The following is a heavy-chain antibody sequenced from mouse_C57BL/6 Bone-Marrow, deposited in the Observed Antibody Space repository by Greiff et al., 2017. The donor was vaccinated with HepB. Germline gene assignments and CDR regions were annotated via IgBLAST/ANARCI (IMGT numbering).Heavy chain of an antibody. CDR1: DYTFTSYW. J-gene: IGHJ2*01. CDR2: IYPGSGST. Sequence: QVQLQQPGAELVKPGASVKMSCKASDYTFTSYWITWVKQRPGQGLEWIGDIYPGSGSTNYNEKFKSKATLTVDTSSSTAYMQLSSLTSEDSAVYYCARITTVVARHFDYWGQGTTLTVSS. V-gene: IGHV1-55*01. D-gene: IGHD1-1*01. CDR3: ARITTVVARHFDY.